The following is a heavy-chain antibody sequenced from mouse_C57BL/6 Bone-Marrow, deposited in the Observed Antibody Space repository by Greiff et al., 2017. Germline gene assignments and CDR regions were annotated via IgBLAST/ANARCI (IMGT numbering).Heavy chain of an antibody. CDR2: IYPSDSET. CDR3: ERGGYDYAWFAY. Sequence: QVQLQQPGAELVRPGSSVKLSCKASGYTFTSYWMAWVKQRPGQGLEWIGNIYPSDSETHYNQKFKDKATLTVDKSSSTAYMQLSSLTSEDSAVYYCERGGYDYAWFAYWGQGTLVTVSA. D-gene: IGHD2-4*01. CDR1: GYTFTSYW. J-gene: IGHJ3*01. V-gene: IGHV1-61*01.